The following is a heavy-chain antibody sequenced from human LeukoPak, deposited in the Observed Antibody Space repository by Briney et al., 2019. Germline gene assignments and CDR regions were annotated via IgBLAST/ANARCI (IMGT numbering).Heavy chain of an antibody. D-gene: IGHD3-10*01. J-gene: IGHJ4*02. CDR2: IIPISGTA. V-gene: IGHV1-69*13. CDR3: AMTYYYGSGSSFDY. CDR1: GGTFSSYA. Sequence: GASVKVSCKASGGTFSSYAISWVRQAPGQGLEWMGGIIPISGTANYAQKFQGRVTITADESTSTAYMELSSLRSEDTAVYYCAMTYYYGSGSSFDYWGQGTLVTVSS.